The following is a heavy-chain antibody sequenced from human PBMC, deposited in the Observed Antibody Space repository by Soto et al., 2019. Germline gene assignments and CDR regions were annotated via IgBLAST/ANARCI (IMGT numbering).Heavy chain of an antibody. D-gene: IGHD2-8*01. Sequence: PSETLSLTCTVSGGSISSSSYYWGWIRQPPGKGLEWIGSIYYSGSTYYNPSLKSRVTISVDTSKNQFSLKLSSVTAADTAVYYCARHHTPNGVCSYWGQGTLVTVSS. CDR3: ARHHTPNGVCSY. J-gene: IGHJ4*02. CDR2: IYYSGST. CDR1: GGSISSSSYY. V-gene: IGHV4-39*01.